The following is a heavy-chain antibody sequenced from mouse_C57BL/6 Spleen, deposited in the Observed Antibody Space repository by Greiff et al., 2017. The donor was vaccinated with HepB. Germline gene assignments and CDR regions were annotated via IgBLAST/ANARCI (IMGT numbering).Heavy chain of an antibody. CDR2: INPNNGGT. CDR1: GYTFTDYY. CDR3: ARRLPYFDY. V-gene: IGHV1-26*01. J-gene: IGHJ2*01. Sequence: VQLQQSGPELVKPGASVKISCKASGYTFTDYYMNWVKQSHGKSLEWIGDINPNNGGTSYNQKFKGKATLTVDKSSSTAYMELRSLTSEDSAVYYCARRLPYFDYWGQGTTLTVSS.